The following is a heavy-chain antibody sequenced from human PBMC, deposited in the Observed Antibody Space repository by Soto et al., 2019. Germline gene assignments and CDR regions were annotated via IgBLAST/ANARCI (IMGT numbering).Heavy chain of an antibody. CDR1: GGSISSYY. D-gene: IGHD3-9*01. V-gene: IGHV4-59*08. CDR2: IYYSGST. Sequence: QVQLQESGPGLVKPSETLSLTCTVSGGSISSYYWSWIRQPPGKGLEWIGYIYYSGSTNYNPSLQRRVTISVDTSKNQSSLKLSPVTAADTAVYYCARHARYYDILTGYSTLSWFDPWGQGTLVTVSS. CDR3: ARHARYYDILTGYSTLSWFDP. J-gene: IGHJ5*02.